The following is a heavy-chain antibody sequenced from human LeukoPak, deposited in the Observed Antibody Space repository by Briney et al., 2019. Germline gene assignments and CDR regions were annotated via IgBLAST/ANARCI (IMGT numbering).Heavy chain of an antibody. V-gene: IGHV3-72*01. CDR2: IRNKANSYTT. J-gene: IGHJ4*02. CDR1: GFTFSDHY. D-gene: IGHD5-18*01. CDR3: TRVLRGYIYGD. Sequence: PGGSLRLSCAASGFTFSDHYMDWVRQAPGKGLEWVGRIRNKANSYTTEYAASVKGRFTISRDDSKNSLFLQMNSLKTEDTAVYYCTRVLRGYIYGDWGQGTLVTVSS.